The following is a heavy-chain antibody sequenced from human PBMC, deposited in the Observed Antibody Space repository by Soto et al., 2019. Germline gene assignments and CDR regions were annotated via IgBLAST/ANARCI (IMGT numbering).Heavy chain of an antibody. CDR3: ARSPRPTGTTLYYFDS. Sequence: ASVKVSCKASGYTLTSFYMHWMRQAPGQGLEWMGVIDPSAGSTTYAQKFKGRVRMTRDMFTSTVFMELSSLRSEDTAVYYCARSPRPTGTTLYYFDSWGQRTLVTVSS. D-gene: IGHD1-1*01. V-gene: IGHV1-46*01. CDR2: IDPSAGST. J-gene: IGHJ4*02. CDR1: GYTLTSFY.